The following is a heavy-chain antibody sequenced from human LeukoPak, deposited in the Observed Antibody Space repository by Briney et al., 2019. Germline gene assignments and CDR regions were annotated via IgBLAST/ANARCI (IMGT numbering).Heavy chain of an antibody. CDR2: IYHSGST. Sequence: SETLSLTCAVSGGSISSGGYSWSWIRQPPGKGLEWIGYIYHSGSTYYNPSLKSRVTISVDRSKNQFSLKLSSVTAADTAVYYCARAGPRRAFDYWGQGTLVIVSS. V-gene: IGHV4-30-2*01. CDR3: ARAGPRRAFDY. CDR1: GGSISSGGYS. J-gene: IGHJ4*02. D-gene: IGHD7-27*01.